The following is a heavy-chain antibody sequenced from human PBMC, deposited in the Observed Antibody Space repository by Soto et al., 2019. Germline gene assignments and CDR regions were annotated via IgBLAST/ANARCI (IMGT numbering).Heavy chain of an antibody. V-gene: IGHV1-69*01. CDR2: IIPIFGTA. J-gene: IGHJ6*02. Sequence: QVQLVQSGAEVKKPGSSVKVSCKASGGTFSSYAISWVRQAPGQGLEWMGGIIPIFGTANYAQKFQGRVTITADESTSTAYMELSSLRSEDTAMYYCARGLYDYVWGSPPVYYGMDVWGQGTPVTVSS. D-gene: IGHD3-16*01. CDR1: GGTFSSYA. CDR3: ARGLYDYVWGSPPVYYGMDV.